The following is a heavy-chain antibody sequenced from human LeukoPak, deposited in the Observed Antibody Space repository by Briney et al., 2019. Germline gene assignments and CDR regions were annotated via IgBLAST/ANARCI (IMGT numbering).Heavy chain of an antibody. V-gene: IGHV4-59*08. J-gene: IGHJ6*03. CDR3: VIRRFGELISKGCSCYYMDV. D-gene: IGHD3-10*01. CDR1: VGSISVYY. Sequence: SETLSLTCTVSVGSISVYYGSSGPQPPGKGLEWIGYIYYSGSTNCNPSLKSRVTISVDTSKSQFSLTLSSVTAADTPVYYCVIRRFGELISKGCSCYYMDVWGKGTTVTVSS. CDR2: IYYSGST.